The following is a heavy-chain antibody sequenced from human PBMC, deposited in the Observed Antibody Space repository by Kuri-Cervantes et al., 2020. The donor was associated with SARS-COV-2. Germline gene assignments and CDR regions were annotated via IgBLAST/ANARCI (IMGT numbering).Heavy chain of an antibody. CDR3: ARSTPFRRLMVISQGGALDI. Sequence: ASVKVSCKASGYTFTGYYMHWVRQAPGQGLEGMGWINPNSGGTNYAQKFQGWVTMTRDTSISTVYMELSRLRSDDTAVYYCARSTPFRRLMVISQGGALDIWGQGTMVTVSS. V-gene: IGHV1-2*04. CDR2: INPNSGGT. D-gene: IGHD2-8*01. J-gene: IGHJ3*02. CDR1: GYTFTGYY.